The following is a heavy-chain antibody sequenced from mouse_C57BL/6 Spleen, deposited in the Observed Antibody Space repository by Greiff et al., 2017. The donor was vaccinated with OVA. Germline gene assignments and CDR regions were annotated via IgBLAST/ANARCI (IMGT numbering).Heavy chain of an antibody. V-gene: IGHV1-64*01. CDR2: IHPNSGST. CDR1: GYTFTSYW. J-gene: IGHJ3*01. CDR3: APDGYYGWFAY. D-gene: IGHD2-3*01. Sequence: QVQLQQPGAELVKPGASVKLSCKASGYTFTSYWMHWVKQRPGQGLEWIGMIHPNSGSTNYNEKFKSKATLTVDKSSSTAYMQLSSLTSEDSAVYYCAPDGYYGWFAYWGQGTLVTVSA.